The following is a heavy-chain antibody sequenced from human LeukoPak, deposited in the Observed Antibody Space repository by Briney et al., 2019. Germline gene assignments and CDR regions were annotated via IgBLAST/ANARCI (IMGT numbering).Heavy chain of an antibody. CDR1: GYTFTGYY. D-gene: IGHD3-9*01. V-gene: IGHV1-2*02. Sequence: ASVEVSCKASGYTFTGYYMHWVRQAPGQGLEWMGWINPNSGGTNYAQKFQGRVTMTRDTSISTAYMELSRLRSDDTAVYYCARGYYDILTGYYFDYWGQGTLVTVSS. J-gene: IGHJ4*02. CDR2: INPNSGGT. CDR3: ARGYYDILTGYYFDY.